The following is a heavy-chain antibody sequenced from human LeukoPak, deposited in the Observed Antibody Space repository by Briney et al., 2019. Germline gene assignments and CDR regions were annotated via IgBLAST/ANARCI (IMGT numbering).Heavy chain of an antibody. CDR1: GGSISSYY. J-gene: IGHJ4*02. D-gene: IGHD4-17*01. CDR3: ARHIYGDSPFDY. CDR2: IYYSGST. Sequence: SETLSLTCTVSGGSISSYYWSWIRQPPGKGLEWIGYIYYSGSTNYNPSLKSRVTISVGTSKNQFSLKLSSVTAADTAVYYCARHIYGDSPFDYWGQGTLVTVSS. V-gene: IGHV4-59*08.